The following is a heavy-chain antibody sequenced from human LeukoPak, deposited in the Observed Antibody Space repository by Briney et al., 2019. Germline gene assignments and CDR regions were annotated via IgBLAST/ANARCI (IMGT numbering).Heavy chain of an antibody. J-gene: IGHJ4*02. CDR1: GFTFSSYW. CDR3: ARDNPPDY. CDR2: IKQAGTEK. V-gene: IGHV3-7*03. Sequence: QPGGSLRLSCAASGFTFSSYWMTWVRQAPGKGLEWVANIKQAGTEKYYVDSVKGRFTISRDNAKNSLYLQLNSLRAEDTALYYCARDNPPDYWGQGTLVTVSS.